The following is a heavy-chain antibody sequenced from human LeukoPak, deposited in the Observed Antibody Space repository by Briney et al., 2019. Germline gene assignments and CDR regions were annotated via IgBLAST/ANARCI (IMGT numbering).Heavy chain of an antibody. CDR2: ISGSGGST. J-gene: IGHJ4*02. V-gene: IGHV3-23*01. D-gene: IGHD3-22*01. CDR1: GFTFSSYA. Sequence: PGGSLRLSCAASGFTFSSYAMSWVRQAPGKGLEWVSAISGSGGSTYYADSVKGRFTISRDNSKNTLYLQMNCLRAEDTAVYYCAKDSSEGYYYFDYWGQGTLVTVSS. CDR3: AKDSSEGYYYFDY.